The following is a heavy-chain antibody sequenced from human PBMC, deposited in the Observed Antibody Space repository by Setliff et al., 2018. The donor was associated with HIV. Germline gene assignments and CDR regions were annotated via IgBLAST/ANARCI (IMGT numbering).Heavy chain of an antibody. CDR1: GGTFSRSA. CDR3: ARLDSNYGWASATSGYGMDV. J-gene: IGHJ6*02. D-gene: IGHD4-4*01. CDR2: IIPVFATP. V-gene: IGHV1-69*13. Sequence: ASVKVSCKASGGTFSRSAINWVRQAPGQGLEWMGGIIPVFATPNYAQKFQGRVTITADESTSTAYMELSSLRSEDTAVYYCARLDSNYGWASATSGYGMDVWGQGTTVTVSS.